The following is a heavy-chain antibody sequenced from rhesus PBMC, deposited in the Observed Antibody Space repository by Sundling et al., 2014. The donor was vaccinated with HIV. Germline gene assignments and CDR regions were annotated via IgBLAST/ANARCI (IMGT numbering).Heavy chain of an antibody. CDR3: AKAWYSWTPEGGYGLDS. J-gene: IGHJ6*01. D-gene: IGHD1-1-1*01. CDR2: INSGGTT. V-gene: IGHV3-103*01. Sequence: EVQLVESGGGLAKPGGSLRLSCAASGFTFSNYAIHWVRQAPGKGLEWVSGINSGGTTYYADSVKGRFTISRDNSKNTLSLQMNSLRAEDTAVYYCAKAWYSWTPEGGYGLDSWGQGVVVTVSS. CDR1: GFTFSNYA.